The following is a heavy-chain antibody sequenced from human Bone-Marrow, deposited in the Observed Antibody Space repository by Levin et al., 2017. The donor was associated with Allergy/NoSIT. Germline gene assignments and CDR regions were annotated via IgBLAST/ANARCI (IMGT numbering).Heavy chain of an antibody. Sequence: SQTLSLTCAVSDVSIKTYYWSWVRQSPERGLEWIGYFDDSGTSAYNPSFKSRATISIDMSNNRFSLDLTSVTAADTAVYYCTKSRFSSSWYGAGMAVWGQGATVIVS. CDR2: FDDSGTS. D-gene: IGHD6-13*01. J-gene: IGHJ6*02. V-gene: IGHV4-4*09. CDR1: DVSIKTYY. CDR3: TKSRFSSSWYGAGMAV.